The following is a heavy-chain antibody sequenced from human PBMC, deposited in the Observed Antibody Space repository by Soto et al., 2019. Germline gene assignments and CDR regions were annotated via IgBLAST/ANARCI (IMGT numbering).Heavy chain of an antibody. CDR2: IYFGGRT. V-gene: IGHV4-39*01. D-gene: IGHD4-17*01. J-gene: IGHJ4*02. CDR3: ARQPNYDYGDYGPMDY. CDR1: GGSMRSTSYY. Sequence: QLQLQESGPGLVKPSETLSLTCTVSGGSMRSTSYYWGWIRQPPGKGLEWFGSIYFGGRTYYNPSLKSRVTISVDTSKKQLSLKLSSLTAADTSVYYCARQPNYDYGDYGPMDYWGQGILVTVSS.